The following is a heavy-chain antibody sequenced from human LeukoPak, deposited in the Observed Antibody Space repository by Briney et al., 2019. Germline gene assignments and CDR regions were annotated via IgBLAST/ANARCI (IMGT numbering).Heavy chain of an antibody. CDR3: ARGSHNWNYSGY. Sequence: ASVKVSCKASGYTFTSYYMHWVRQAPGQGLEWMGIINPSGGSTSYAQKFQGRVTMTRDMSTSTVYMELSSLRSEDTAVYCCARGSHNWNYSGYWGQGTLVTVSS. CDR2: INPSGGST. J-gene: IGHJ4*02. V-gene: IGHV1-46*01. D-gene: IGHD1-20*01. CDR1: GYTFTSYY.